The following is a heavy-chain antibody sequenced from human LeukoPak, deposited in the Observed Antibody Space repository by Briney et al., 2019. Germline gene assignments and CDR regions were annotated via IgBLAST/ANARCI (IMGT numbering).Heavy chain of an antibody. CDR3: ARGWNAPGDY. CDR1: VGSISSGDYY. D-gene: IGHD1-1*01. CDR2: IYHSGST. V-gene: IGHV4-30-4*01. Sequence: PSQTLSLTCTVSVGSISSGDYYCSWIRQPPGKGLEWIGYIYHSGSTYYTPSLKSRLSMSLDTSKNQFSLNLSSVTAADTAVYYYARGWNAPGDYWGQGTLVTVSS. J-gene: IGHJ4*02.